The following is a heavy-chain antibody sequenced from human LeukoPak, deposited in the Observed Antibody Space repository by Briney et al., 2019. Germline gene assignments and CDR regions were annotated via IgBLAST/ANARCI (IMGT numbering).Heavy chain of an antibody. D-gene: IGHD1-14*01. V-gene: IGHV3-20*04. J-gene: IGHJ4*02. CDR3: ARGTLNIPGEHGAFDY. CDR1: GFTFDDYG. Sequence: PGGSLRLSCAASGFTFDDYGMSWVRQAPGKGMEWVSGINWNGGSTGYADSVKGRFTISRDNAKNSLYLQMNSLRAEDTAVYYCARGTLNIPGEHGAFDYWGQGTLVTVSS. CDR2: INWNGGST.